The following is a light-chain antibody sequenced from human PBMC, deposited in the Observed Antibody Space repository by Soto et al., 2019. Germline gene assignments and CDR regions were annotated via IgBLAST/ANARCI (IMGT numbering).Light chain of an antibody. J-gene: IGKJ4*01. CDR3: QHANHFPLT. CDR2: AAS. V-gene: IGKV1-12*01. CDR1: QGISSW. Sequence: DIQMTQSPSSVSASVGDRVTITCRASQGISSWLAWYQQKPGKAPKLLIYAASSLQSGVPSRFSVSGSGTDSTLTISSLEYVDFVTFYCQHANHFPLTFGGGTNVEIK.